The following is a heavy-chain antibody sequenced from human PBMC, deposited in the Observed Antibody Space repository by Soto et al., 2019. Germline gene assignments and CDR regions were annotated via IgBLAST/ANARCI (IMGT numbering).Heavy chain of an antibody. J-gene: IGHJ5*02. D-gene: IGHD3-3*01. Sequence: SETLSLTCAVYGGSFSGYYWSWIRQPPGKGLEWIGEINHSGSTNYNPSLKSRVTISVDTSKNQFSLKLSSVTAADTAVYYCARGGIFGVVIQNWFDPWGQGTLVTVSS. CDR2: INHSGST. V-gene: IGHV4-34*01. CDR1: GGSFSGYY. CDR3: ARGGIFGVVIQNWFDP.